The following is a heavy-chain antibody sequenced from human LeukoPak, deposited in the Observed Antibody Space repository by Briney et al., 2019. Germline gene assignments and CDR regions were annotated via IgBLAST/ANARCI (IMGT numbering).Heavy chain of an antibody. CDR1: VGSFSGYY. V-gene: IGHV4-34*01. J-gene: IGHJ4*02. Sequence: SETLSLTCAVYVGSFSGYYWSWIRQPPGKGLEWIGEINHSGSTNYNPSLKSRVTISVDTSKNQFSLKLSSVTAADTAVYYCARRKITFGGVIVYYFDYWGQGTLVTVSS. CDR3: ARRKITFGGVIVYYFDY. D-gene: IGHD3-16*02. CDR2: INHSGST.